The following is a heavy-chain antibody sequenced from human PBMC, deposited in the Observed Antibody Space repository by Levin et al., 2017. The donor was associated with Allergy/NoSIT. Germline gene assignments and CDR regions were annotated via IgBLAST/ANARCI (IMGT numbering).Heavy chain of an antibody. D-gene: IGHD2-21*02. Sequence: SQTLSLTCAVYGGSFSGYYWSWIRPPPGKGQEWIGEINHSGSTNYNPSLKSRVTISVDTSKNQFSLKLSSVTAADTAVYYCASLVTLDYWGQGTLVTVSS. CDR1: GGSFSGYY. CDR3: ASLVTLDY. J-gene: IGHJ4*02. CDR2: INHSGST. V-gene: IGHV4-34*01.